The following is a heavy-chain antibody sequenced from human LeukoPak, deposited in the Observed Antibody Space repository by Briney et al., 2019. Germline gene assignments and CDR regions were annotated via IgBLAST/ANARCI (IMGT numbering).Heavy chain of an antibody. J-gene: IGHJ4*02. Sequence: GGSLRLSCAASGFTFSNYAMTWVRQAPGKGLEWVSVFSGSSGSTYYADSVKGRFTISRDNSKNTLYLQMDSLRAEDTALYYCAKGSSFYGAYSDYWGQGTLVTVSS. CDR2: FSGSSGST. V-gene: IGHV3-23*01. CDR3: AKGSSFYGAYSDY. D-gene: IGHD4-17*01. CDR1: GFTFSNYA.